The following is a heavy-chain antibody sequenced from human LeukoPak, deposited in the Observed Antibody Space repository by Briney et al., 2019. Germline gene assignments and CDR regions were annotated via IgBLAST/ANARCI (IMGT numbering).Heavy chain of an antibody. CDR2: ITSSSTDI. Sequence: AGGSLRLSCAASGFTFRSYAMNWVRQAPGKGLEWVSSITSSSTDIYCADSVKGRFTMSRDDAKKSLYLQMNSLRAEDTAVYYCATDFYCSGGSCSLFDLWGRGTLVTVSS. CDR3: ATDFYCSGGSCSLFDL. J-gene: IGHJ2*01. CDR1: GFTFRSYA. V-gene: IGHV3-21*01. D-gene: IGHD2-15*01.